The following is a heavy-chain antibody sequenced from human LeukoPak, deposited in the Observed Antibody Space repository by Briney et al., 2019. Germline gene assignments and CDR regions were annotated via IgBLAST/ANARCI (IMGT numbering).Heavy chain of an antibody. D-gene: IGHD2-21*01. J-gene: IGHJ4*02. CDR1: GYTFTSYG. V-gene: IGHV1-18*01. CDR2: ISAYNGNT. Sequence: GASVKVSCKASGYTFTSYGISWVRQAPGQGLEWMGWISAYNGNTNYAQKLQGRVTMTTDTSTSTAYMELRSLRSDDTAVYYCARDTRENCGGDCFPTAFDYWGQGTLVTVSS. CDR3: ARDTRENCGGDCFPTAFDY.